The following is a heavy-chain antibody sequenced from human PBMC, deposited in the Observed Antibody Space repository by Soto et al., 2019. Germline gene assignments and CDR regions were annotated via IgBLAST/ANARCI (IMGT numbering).Heavy chain of an antibody. CDR1: GFTFTRYS. V-gene: IGHV3-21*06. J-gene: IGHJ4*02. Sequence: GGSLRLSCAASGFTFTRYSMNWVRQAPGKGLEWVSSISSTTNYIYYGDSMKGRFTISRDNAKNSLYLEMNSLRAEDTAVYYCARESEDLTSNFDYWGQGTLVTVSA. CDR2: ISSTTNYI. CDR3: ARESEDLTSNFDY.